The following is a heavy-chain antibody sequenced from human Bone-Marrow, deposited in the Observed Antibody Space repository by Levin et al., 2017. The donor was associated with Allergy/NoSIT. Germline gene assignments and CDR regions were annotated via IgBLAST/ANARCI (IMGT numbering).Heavy chain of an antibody. Sequence: SGPTLVKPTQTLTLTCSISGFSVSTSGMCVSWIRQPPGKALEWLALIEWDNDKYYNTSLKTRLSISKDTSKNQVVLTMTNMDPVDTATYYCARISGLRGYSGYHVMVGAFDIWGQGTMVTVSS. CDR3: ARISGLRGYSGYHVMVGAFDI. CDR1: GFSVSTSGMC. J-gene: IGHJ3*02. V-gene: IGHV2-70*01. CDR2: IEWDNDK. D-gene: IGHD5-12*01.